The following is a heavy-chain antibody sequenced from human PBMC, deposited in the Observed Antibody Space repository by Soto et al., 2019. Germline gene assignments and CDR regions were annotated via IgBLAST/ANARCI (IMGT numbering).Heavy chain of an antibody. Sequence: GGSLRLSCAASGFTFDDYAMHWVRQAPGKGLEWVSLISWDGGSTYHADSVKGRFTISRDNSKNSLYLQMNSLRAEDTALYYCAKDHYSSSWTQGYGMDVWGQGTTVTVSS. CDR1: GFTFDDYA. D-gene: IGHD6-13*01. CDR2: ISWDGGST. V-gene: IGHV3-43D*04. J-gene: IGHJ6*02. CDR3: AKDHYSSSWTQGYGMDV.